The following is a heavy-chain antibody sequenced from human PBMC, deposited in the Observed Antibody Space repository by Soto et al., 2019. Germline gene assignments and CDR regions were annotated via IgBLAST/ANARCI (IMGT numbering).Heavy chain of an antibody. Sequence: GGSLRLSCAASGFTFSNYAMNWVRQAPGKGLEWVSGITGSSGRTFYADSVKGRFTISRDNSKNTVYLQMNSVRADDTAVYYCAKEYTSTSRGSFDYWGPGALVTVSS. CDR1: GFTFSNYA. V-gene: IGHV3-23*01. CDR2: ITGSSGRT. CDR3: AKEYTSTSRGSFDY. J-gene: IGHJ4*02. D-gene: IGHD1-26*01.